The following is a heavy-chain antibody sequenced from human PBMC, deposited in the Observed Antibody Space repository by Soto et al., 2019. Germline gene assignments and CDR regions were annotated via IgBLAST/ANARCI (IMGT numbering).Heavy chain of an antibody. Sequence: QVQLQQWGAGLLKPSETLSLTCTVSGGSFSGYYWSWLRQPPGKGLEWIGEINDRGSINYNPSLKSRVSISVDTSKNHYSLNLRSVTAADTAVYYCARESHDILTGPPWVWYFDLWGRGTLVTVSS. D-gene: IGHD3-9*01. CDR3: ARESHDILTGPPWVWYFDL. CDR1: GGSFSGYY. J-gene: IGHJ2*01. V-gene: IGHV4-34*01. CDR2: INDRGSI.